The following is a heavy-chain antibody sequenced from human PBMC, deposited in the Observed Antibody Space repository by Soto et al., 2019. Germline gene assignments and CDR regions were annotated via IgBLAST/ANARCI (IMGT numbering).Heavy chain of an antibody. CDR3: ARVPDYYETTGHFYFDT. CDR1: GASLSGYY. D-gene: IGHD3-22*01. CDR2: INHSAIT. J-gene: IGHJ4*02. V-gene: IGHV4-34*01. Sequence: SETLSLTCGVYGASLSGYYFSWIRQSPGKGLEWIGEINHSAITNYNPSLKSRAAMSVDTSSNQLSLKVNSVTAADTAVYYCARVPDYYETTGHFYFDTWGQGTLVTVSS.